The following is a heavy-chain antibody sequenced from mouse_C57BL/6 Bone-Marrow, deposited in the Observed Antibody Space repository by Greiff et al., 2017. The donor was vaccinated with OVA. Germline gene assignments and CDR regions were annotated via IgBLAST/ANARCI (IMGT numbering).Heavy chain of an antibody. CDR2: IDPSDSYT. CDR1: GYTFTSYW. D-gene: IGHD1-1*01. V-gene: IGHV1-59*01. J-gene: IGHJ4*01. Sequence: VQLQQPGAELVRPGTSVKLSCKASGYTFTSYWMHWVKQRPGQGLEWIGVIDPSDSYTNYNQKFKGKATLTVDTSSSTAYMQLSSLTSEDSAVYYCARGDTVVASYYAMDYWGQGTSVTVSS. CDR3: ARGDTVVASYYAMDY.